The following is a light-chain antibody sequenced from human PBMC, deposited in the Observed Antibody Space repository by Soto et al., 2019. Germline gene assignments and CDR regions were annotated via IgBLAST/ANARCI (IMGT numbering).Light chain of an antibody. V-gene: IGLV2-14*01. CDR2: EVS. CDR3: SSYTSSSTYV. J-gene: IGLJ1*01. Sequence: QSALTQPASVSGSPGQSITISCTGTSSDVGTYNYVSWYQQHPGKAPKLMIYEVSNRPPGVSHRFSGSKSGNTASLTISGLQAEDEADYYCSSYTSSSTYVFGNGTKVTVL. CDR1: SSDVGTYNY.